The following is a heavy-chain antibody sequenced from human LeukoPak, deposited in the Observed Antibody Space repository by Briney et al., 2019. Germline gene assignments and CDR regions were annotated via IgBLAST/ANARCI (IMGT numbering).Heavy chain of an antibody. V-gene: IGHV4-38-2*01. CDR1: GYSISSGYY. J-gene: IGHJ6*03. CDR3: ARKPRYGYNHRGDYYYVDV. CDR2: IYHSGST. D-gene: IGHD5-24*01. Sequence: SETLPLTCAVTGYSISSGYYWGWIRQPPGKGLEWIGSIYHSGSTYYNPSLKSRVTISVDTSKNQFSLKLSSVTAADTAVYYCARKPRYGYNHRGDYYYVDVWGRGTTVTVSS.